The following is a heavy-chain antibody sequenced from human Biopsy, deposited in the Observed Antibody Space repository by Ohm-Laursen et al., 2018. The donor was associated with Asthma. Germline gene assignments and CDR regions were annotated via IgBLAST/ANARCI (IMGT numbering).Heavy chain of an antibody. CDR2: VNTGNGDT. D-gene: IGHD3-9*01. CDR3: ARTYYDFLTGQVKDVFGV. J-gene: IGHJ3*01. Sequence: GASVKVSCKASGYNFISFAIHWVRRAPGQRLEWMGWVNTGNGDTKYSQKFQGRVTITRDTSASTAYMELRSLRSEDTATYYCARTYYDFLTGQVKDVFGVWGQGTMATVSS. CDR1: GYNFISFA. V-gene: IGHV1-3*04.